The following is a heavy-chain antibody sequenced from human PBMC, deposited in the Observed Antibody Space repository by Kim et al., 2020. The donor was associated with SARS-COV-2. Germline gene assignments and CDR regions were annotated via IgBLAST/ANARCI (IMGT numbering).Heavy chain of an antibody. CDR1: GYTFTSYA. CDR3: ARGSDSSGYYPPWGWFDP. J-gene: IGHJ5*02. CDR2: INTNTVNP. D-gene: IGHD3-22*01. V-gene: IGHV7-4-1*02. Sequence: ASVKVSCKASGYTFTSYAMNWVRQAPGQGLEWMGWINTNTVNPTYAQGFTGRFVFSLDTSVSTAYLQISSLKAEDTAVYYCARGSDSSGYYPPWGWFDPWGQGTLVTVSS.